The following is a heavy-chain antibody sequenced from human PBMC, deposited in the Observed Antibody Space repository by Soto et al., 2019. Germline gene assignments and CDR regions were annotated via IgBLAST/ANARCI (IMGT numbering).Heavy chain of an antibody. Sequence: GGSLQSTCVASVFAFDDYGMGWVGQAPGKGLEWVSGISWNSGSIGYADSVKGRFTISRDNAKNSLYLQMNSLRAEDTALYYCAKDIAAAGSYYYGMDVWGQGTPVTVSS. CDR3: AKDIAAAGSYYYGMDV. D-gene: IGHD6-13*01. J-gene: IGHJ6*02. CDR2: ISWNSGSI. CDR1: VFAFDDYG. V-gene: IGHV3-9*01.